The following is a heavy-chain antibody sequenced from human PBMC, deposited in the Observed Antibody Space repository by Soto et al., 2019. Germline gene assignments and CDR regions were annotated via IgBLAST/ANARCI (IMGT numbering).Heavy chain of an antibody. CDR3: ARWDGGPRYYFDY. CDR1: GGSISSGDYY. D-gene: IGHD1-26*01. V-gene: IGHV4-31*03. J-gene: IGHJ4*02. CDR2: MYYSGST. Sequence: QVQLQESGPGLVKPSQTLSLTCTVSGGSISSGDYYWSWIRQHPGKGLEWIGYMYYSGSTHYNPSLKGRVTMSVDTSENQFSLNLSSVTAADTAVYYCARWDGGPRYYFDYWGQGILVTVSS.